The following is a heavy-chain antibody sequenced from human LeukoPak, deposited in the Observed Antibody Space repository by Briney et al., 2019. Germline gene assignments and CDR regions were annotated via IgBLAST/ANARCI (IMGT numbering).Heavy chain of an antibody. CDR1: GFTFDDYG. Sequence: PGGSLRLSWAASGFTFDDYGMSWVRQAPGKGLEWVSGINWNGGSTGYADSVKGRFTISRDNAKNSLYLQMNSLRAEDTAVYYCATGLAVNSGNYYVGDYWGQGTLVTVSS. J-gene: IGHJ4*02. D-gene: IGHD1-26*01. CDR2: INWNGGST. V-gene: IGHV3-20*04. CDR3: ATGLAVNSGNYYVGDY.